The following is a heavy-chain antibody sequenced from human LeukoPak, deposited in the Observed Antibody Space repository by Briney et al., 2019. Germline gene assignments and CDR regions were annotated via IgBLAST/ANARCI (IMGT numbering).Heavy chain of an antibody. D-gene: IGHD2-2*01. CDR2: ISGGGSST. V-gene: IGHV3-23*01. J-gene: IGHJ4*02. Sequence: PGGSLRLSCAASGFTFSNYHMDWVRQAPGKGLEWVSAISGGGSSTYYADSVKGRFTISRDNSKNTLYLQMNNLGAEDTAVYYCAKFRRGDYCSGTSSYGSFDYWGQGTLVTVSS. CDR3: AKFRRGDYCSGTSSYGSFDY. CDR1: GFTFSNYH.